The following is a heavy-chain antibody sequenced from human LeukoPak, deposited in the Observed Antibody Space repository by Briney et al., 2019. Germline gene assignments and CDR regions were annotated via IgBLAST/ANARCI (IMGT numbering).Heavy chain of an antibody. CDR3: ARGGMVTIFGVADY. Sequence: GGSLRLSCAASGFTFSSYSMNWVRQAPGKGLEWVSSISSSSSSIYYADSVKGRFTISRDNAKNSLYLQMNSLRAEDTAVYYCARGGMVTIFGVADYWGQGTLVTVSS. D-gene: IGHD3-3*01. CDR2: ISSSSSSI. J-gene: IGHJ4*02. V-gene: IGHV3-21*01. CDR1: GFTFSSYS.